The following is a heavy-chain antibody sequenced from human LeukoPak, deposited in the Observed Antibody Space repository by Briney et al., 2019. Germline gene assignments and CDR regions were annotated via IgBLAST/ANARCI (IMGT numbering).Heavy chain of an antibody. D-gene: IGHD3-10*01. Sequence: PGGSLRLSCAASGFTFSSYAMHWVRQAPGKGLVYVSAISSNGRSTYYANSVKGRFTISRDNSKNTLYLQMGSLRAEDMAVYYCAREILPSGYFDYWGQGTLVTVSS. V-gene: IGHV3-64*01. CDR1: GFTFSSYA. CDR3: AREILPSGYFDY. J-gene: IGHJ4*02. CDR2: ISSNGRST.